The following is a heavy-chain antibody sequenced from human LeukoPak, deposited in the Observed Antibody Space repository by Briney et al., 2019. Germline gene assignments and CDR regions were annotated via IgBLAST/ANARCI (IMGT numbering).Heavy chain of an antibody. V-gene: IGHV4-39*07. CDR2: IYYSGST. Sequence: PSETLSLTCTVSGGSISSSSYYWGWIRQPPGKGLEWIGSIYYSGSTYYNPSLKSRVTISVDTSKNQFSLKLSSVTATDTAVYFCARAQRYYEILTGNYNVPSVFDYWGQGTLVTVSS. D-gene: IGHD3-9*01. CDR1: GGSISSSSYY. CDR3: ARAQRYYEILTGNYNVPSVFDY. J-gene: IGHJ4*02.